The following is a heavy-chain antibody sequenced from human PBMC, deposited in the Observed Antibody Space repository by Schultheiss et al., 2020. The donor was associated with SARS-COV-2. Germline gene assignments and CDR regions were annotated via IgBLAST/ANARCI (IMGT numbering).Heavy chain of an antibody. CDR3: ARLAAARPSSILYYYYGMDV. D-gene: IGHD6-6*01. Sequence: ASVKVSCKASVSPFTFYYRNGGRQAPGQGLEWMGWINPNSGGTNYAQKFQGRVTMTRDTSISTAYMELSRLRSDDTAVYYCARLAAARPSSILYYYYGMDVWGQGTTVTVSS. V-gene: IGHV1-2*02. J-gene: IGHJ6*02. CDR1: VSPFTFYY. CDR2: INPNSGGT.